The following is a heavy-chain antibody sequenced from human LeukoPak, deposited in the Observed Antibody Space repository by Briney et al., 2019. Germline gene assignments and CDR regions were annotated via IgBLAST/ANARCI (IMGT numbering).Heavy chain of an antibody. V-gene: IGHV3-30-3*01. Sequence: GGSLRLSCAASGFTFSSYAMHWVRQAPGKGLEWVAVISYDGSNKYYADSVKGRFTISRDNSKNTLYLQMNSLRAEDTAVYYCARDPITAWGQGTPVTVSS. J-gene: IGHJ5*02. CDR1: GFTFSSYA. CDR3: ARDPITA. CDR2: ISYDGSNK.